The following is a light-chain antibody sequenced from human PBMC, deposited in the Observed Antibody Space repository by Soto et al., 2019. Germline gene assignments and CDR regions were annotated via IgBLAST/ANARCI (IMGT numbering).Light chain of an antibody. J-gene: IGKJ1*01. V-gene: IGKV3-15*01. CDR1: QSVSSN. CDR2: GAS. Sequence: DIVMTHSPATLSVSPGERATLSCRASQSVSSNLAWYQQKPGQAPRLLIYGASTRATGIPARFSGSGSGTEFTLTISSLQSEDFAVYYCQQYNNWSETFGQGTKVYIK. CDR3: QQYNNWSET.